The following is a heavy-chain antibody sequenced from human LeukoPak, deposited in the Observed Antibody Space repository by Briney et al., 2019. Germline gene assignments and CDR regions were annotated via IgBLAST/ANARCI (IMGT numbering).Heavy chain of an antibody. D-gene: IGHD6-6*01. CDR3: AKWGIAARHFDY. Sequence: GGSLRRSCAACGFTCSSYAMSWVREAPGKRLEWVSAISGSGGGTYYADYVNGRFTISRDNSKNTLYLQTNSLRAEDTAVYYCAKWGIAARHFDYWGQGTLVTVSS. CDR1: GFTCSSYA. J-gene: IGHJ4*02. CDR2: ISGSGGGT. V-gene: IGHV3-23*01.